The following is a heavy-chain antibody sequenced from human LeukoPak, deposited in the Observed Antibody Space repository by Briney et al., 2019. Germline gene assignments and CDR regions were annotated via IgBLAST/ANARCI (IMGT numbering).Heavy chain of an antibody. CDR1: GFTFSSYA. J-gene: IGHJ4*02. Sequence: PGGSLRLSCAASGFTFSSYAMSWVRQAPGKGLEWVAVIWYDGSNKYYADSVKGRFTISRDNSKNTLYLQMNSLRAEDTAVYYCARDASTVTTLDYWGQGTLVTVSS. D-gene: IGHD4-17*01. CDR3: ARDASTVTTLDY. V-gene: IGHV3-33*08. CDR2: IWYDGSNK.